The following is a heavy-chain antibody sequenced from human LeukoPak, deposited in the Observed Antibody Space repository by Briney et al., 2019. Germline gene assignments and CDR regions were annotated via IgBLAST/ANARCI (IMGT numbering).Heavy chain of an antibody. CDR2: ISYDGSNK. V-gene: IGHV3-30*03. CDR3: ARWGPGTIFDY. J-gene: IGHJ4*02. Sequence: GESLTLSCAASGFTFSSYGMHWVRQAPGKGLEWGGLISYDGSNKQYADPVTSRFTISRDNSQNTLYLQTNSLRPEGTAVYSCARWGPGTIFDYWGQGTPVIVSS. D-gene: IGHD1-1*01. CDR1: GFTFSSYG.